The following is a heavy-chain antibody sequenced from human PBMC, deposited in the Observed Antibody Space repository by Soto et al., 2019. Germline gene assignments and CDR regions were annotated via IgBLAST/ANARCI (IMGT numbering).Heavy chain of an antibody. D-gene: IGHD3-10*01. V-gene: IGHV3-33*01. Sequence: QVQLVESGGGVVQPGRSLRLSCAASGFTFSSYGMHWVRQAPGKGLEWVAVIWYDGSNKYYADSVKGRFTISRDNSKNTLYLQMNSLRAEDTAVYYCASNYYGSGSFGMDVWGQGTLVTVSS. CDR1: GFTFSSYG. CDR3: ASNYYGSGSFGMDV. CDR2: IWYDGSNK. J-gene: IGHJ4*02.